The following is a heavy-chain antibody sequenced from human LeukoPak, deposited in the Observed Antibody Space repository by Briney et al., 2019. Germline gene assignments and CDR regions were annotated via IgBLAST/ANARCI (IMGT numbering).Heavy chain of an antibody. D-gene: IGHD6-13*01. J-gene: IGHJ5*02. CDR3: ARCMVLSQGWCNWFDP. V-gene: IGHV3-23*01. CDR2: IRIGGGGT. CDR1: GFDLTTYA. Sequence: GGSLRLSCAASGFDLTTYAMTWVRQAPAKGLEWVSSIRIGGGGTYYADSVKGRFIISRDNSENTLHLQMNNLRVEDTARYFCARCMVLSQGWCNWFDPWGQGTLVTVSS.